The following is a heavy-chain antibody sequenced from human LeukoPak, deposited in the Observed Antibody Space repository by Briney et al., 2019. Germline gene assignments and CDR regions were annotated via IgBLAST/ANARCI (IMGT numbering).Heavy chain of an antibody. CDR3: AREIAVADYDAFDI. V-gene: IGHV3-11*06. D-gene: IGHD6-19*01. CDR2: ISSSSYT. CDR1: GFTFNDYY. Sequence: GGSLRLSCAASGFTFNDYYMSWIRQAPGKGLEWVSYISSSSYTIYADSVKGRFTISRDNAKNSLYLQMNSLRAEDTAVYYCAREIAVADYDAFDIWGQGTMVTVSS. J-gene: IGHJ3*02.